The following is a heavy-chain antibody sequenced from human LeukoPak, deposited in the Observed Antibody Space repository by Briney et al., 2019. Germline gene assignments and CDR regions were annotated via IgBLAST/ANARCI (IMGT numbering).Heavy chain of an antibody. CDR1: GCTFTSYD. D-gene: IGHD5-18*01. CDR3: ARLDTAMVDYYYYGMDV. CDR2: MNPNSGNT. V-gene: IGHV1-8*01. Sequence: ASVKVSCKASGCTFTSYDINWVRQATGQGLEWMGWMNPNSGNTGYAQKFQGRVTMTRNTSISTAYMELSSLRSEDTAVYYCARLDTAMVDYYYYGMDVWGQGTTVTVSS. J-gene: IGHJ6*02.